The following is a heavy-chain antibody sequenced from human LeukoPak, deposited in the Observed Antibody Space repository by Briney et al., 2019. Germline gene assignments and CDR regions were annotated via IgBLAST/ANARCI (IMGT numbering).Heavy chain of an antibody. J-gene: IGHJ5*02. V-gene: IGHV4-59*01. CDR2: IYYSGST. Sequence: PSETLSLTCTVSGGSISSYYWSWIRQPPGKGLEWIGYIYYSGSTNYNPSLKSRVTISVDTSKNQFSLKLSSATAADTAVYYCARGVCSGCPGGPVDWFDPWGQGTLVTVSS. CDR3: ARGVCSGCPGGPVDWFDP. CDR1: GGSISSYY. D-gene: IGHD6-19*01.